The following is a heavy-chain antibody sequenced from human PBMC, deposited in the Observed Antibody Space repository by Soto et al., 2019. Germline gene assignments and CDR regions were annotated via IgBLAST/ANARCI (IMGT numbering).Heavy chain of an antibody. J-gene: IGHJ4*02. Sequence: EVQLVESGGGLVKPGESLRLSCVASGFNFNTYTMSWVRQAPGKGLEWVSSISSKSAYIYYADSVEGRFTVSRDNAKTYLYLQMTALRADDTAVYYCARVGRYYSESTESDWGQGTLVTVSS. CDR3: ARVGRYYSESTESD. CDR2: ISSKSAYI. V-gene: IGHV3-21*01. CDR1: GFNFNTYT. D-gene: IGHD3-22*01.